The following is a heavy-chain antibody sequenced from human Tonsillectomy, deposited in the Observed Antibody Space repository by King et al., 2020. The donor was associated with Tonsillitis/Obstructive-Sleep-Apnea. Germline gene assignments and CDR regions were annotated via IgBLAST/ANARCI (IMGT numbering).Heavy chain of an antibody. Sequence: VQLVESGGGLVQPGGSLRLSCAASGFTFSIYAMNWVRQAPGKGLEWVSGISGSASSTYYAGSVKGRFTISRDNSKNTLHLQMNSLRAEDTATYYCAKAHDSSGTPFWSMGVWGQGTTVTVSS. CDR1: GFTFSIYA. CDR3: AKAHDSSGTPFWSMGV. J-gene: IGHJ6*02. D-gene: IGHD3-22*01. V-gene: IGHV3-23*04. CDR2: ISGSASST.